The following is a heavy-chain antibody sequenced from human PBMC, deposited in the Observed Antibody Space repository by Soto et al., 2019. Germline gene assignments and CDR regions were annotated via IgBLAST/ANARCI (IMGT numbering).Heavy chain of an antibody. J-gene: IGHJ4*02. Sequence: GESLRLSCAASGFTFSSYSMKWVRQAPGKGLEWVSYISSSSSTIYYADSVKGRFTISRDNSKDTLYLQVNSLRAEDTAVYYCARDSRYCSDNSCFPPGDFYFDYWGQGP. CDR2: ISSSSSTI. D-gene: IGHD2-15*01. CDR3: ARDSRYCSDNSCFPPGDFYFDY. CDR1: GFTFSSYS. V-gene: IGHV3-48*04.